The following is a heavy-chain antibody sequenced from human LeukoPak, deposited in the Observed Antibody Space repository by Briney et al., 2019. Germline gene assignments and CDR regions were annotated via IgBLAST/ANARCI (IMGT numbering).Heavy chain of an antibody. CDR1: GFTFSSYD. Sequence: SGGSLRLSCAASGFTFSSYDMHWVRQATGIGLEWVSAIGTAGDTYYPGSVKGRFTISRENAKNSLYLQMNSLRAEDTALYYCAKDRRPGIAAAGTPGWFDPWGQGTLVTVSS. CDR3: AKDRRPGIAAAGTPGWFDP. J-gene: IGHJ5*02. D-gene: IGHD6-13*01. V-gene: IGHV3-13*01. CDR2: IGTAGDT.